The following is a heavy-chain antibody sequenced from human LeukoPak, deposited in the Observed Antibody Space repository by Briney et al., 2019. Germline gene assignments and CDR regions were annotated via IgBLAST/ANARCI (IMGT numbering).Heavy chain of an antibody. J-gene: IGHJ6*03. Sequence: SETLSLTCTVSGGTISSGSYYWSWIRQPAGKGLEWIGRIYTSGSTNYNPSLKSRVTISVDTSKNQFSLKLSSVTAADTAVYYCARGHFPYYGSGSYIYYYYMDVWGKGTTVTISS. V-gene: IGHV4-61*02. CDR3: ARGHFPYYGSGSYIYYYYMDV. CDR1: GGTISSGSYY. D-gene: IGHD3-10*01. CDR2: IYTSGST.